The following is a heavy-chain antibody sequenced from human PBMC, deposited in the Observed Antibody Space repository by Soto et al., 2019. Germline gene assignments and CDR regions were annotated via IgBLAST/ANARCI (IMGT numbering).Heavy chain of an antibody. D-gene: IGHD3-10*01. V-gene: IGHV1-18*01. CDR3: ARVDPRGVAVVRDY. J-gene: IGHJ4*02. CDR2: ISGFNGHT. Sequence: ASVEVSSEASGDGIASRAFCWLQQSPGQGLEWMGWISGFNGHTNYALKFQGRVTLTTDTSTSTAYMELRSLRSDETAVYFCARVDPRGVAVVRDYWGQGTLVTVSS. CDR1: GDGIASRA.